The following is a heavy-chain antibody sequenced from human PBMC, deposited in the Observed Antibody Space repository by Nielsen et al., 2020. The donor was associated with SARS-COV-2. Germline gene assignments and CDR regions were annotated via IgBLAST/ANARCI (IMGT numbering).Heavy chain of an antibody. CDR3: ARTGEYAYFDY. J-gene: IGHJ4*02. Sequence: GESLKISCAASGFTFSNAWMSWVRQAPGKGLEWVANIKQDGSEKYYVDSVKGRFTISRDNAKNSLYLQMNSLRAEDTAVYYCARTGEYAYFDYWGQGTLVTVSS. CDR2: IKQDGSEK. V-gene: IGHV3-7*01. D-gene: IGHD2/OR15-2a*01. CDR1: GFTFSNAW.